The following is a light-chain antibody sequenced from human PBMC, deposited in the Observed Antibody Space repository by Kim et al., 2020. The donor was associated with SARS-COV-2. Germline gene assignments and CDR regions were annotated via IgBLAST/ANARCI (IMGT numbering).Light chain of an antibody. J-gene: IGLJ2*01. CDR3: NSRDSSGNHVV. Sequence: AQRQTVRRPCQGDSLRSYYASWYQQKPGQAPVLVIYGKNNRPSGIPDRFSGSSSGNTASLTITGAQAEDEADYYCNSRDSSGNHVVFGGGTQLTVL. CDR1: SLRSYY. CDR2: GKN. V-gene: IGLV3-19*01.